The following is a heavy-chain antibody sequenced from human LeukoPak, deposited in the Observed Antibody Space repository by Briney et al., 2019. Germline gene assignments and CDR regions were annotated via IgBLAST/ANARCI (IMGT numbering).Heavy chain of an antibody. Sequence: SETLSLTCAVYGGSFSGYYWSWIRQPPGKGLEWIGEINHSGSTNYNPSLKSRVTISVDTSKNQFSLKLSSVTAADTAVYYCARRKTDIVVVPASKQVVYYFDYWGQGTLVTVSS. V-gene: IGHV4-34*01. CDR2: INHSGST. CDR1: GGSFSGYY. J-gene: IGHJ4*02. CDR3: ARRKTDIVVVPASKQVVYYFDY. D-gene: IGHD2-2*01.